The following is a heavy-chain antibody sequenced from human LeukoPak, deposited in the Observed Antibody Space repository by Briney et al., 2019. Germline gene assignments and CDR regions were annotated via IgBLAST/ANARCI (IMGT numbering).Heavy chain of an antibody. Sequence: GGSLRLSCAASGFTFSSIAMSWVRQAPDKGLEWVSTISGSGGGTYYADSVKGRFTISRDDSKNTLYLQMNSLRADDTAVYYCAKNLGRYRNNFFDYWGQGNLVTVSS. D-gene: IGHD1-26*01. CDR1: GFTFSSIA. CDR2: ISGSGGGT. J-gene: IGHJ4*02. V-gene: IGHV3-23*01. CDR3: AKNLGRYRNNFFDY.